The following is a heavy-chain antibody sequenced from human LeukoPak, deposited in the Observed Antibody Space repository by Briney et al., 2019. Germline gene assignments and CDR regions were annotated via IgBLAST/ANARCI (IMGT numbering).Heavy chain of an antibody. CDR2: IIPILGIA. J-gene: IGHJ4*02. D-gene: IGHD5-12*01. CDR3: ARGGDIVATIYDY. V-gene: IGHV1-69*04. CDR1: GGTFSSYA. Sequence: ASVKVSCKASGGTFSSYAISWVRQAPGQGLEWMGRIIPILGIANYAQKFQGRVTITADKSTSTAYMELSSLRSEDTAVYYCARGGDIVATIYDYWGQGTLVTVSS.